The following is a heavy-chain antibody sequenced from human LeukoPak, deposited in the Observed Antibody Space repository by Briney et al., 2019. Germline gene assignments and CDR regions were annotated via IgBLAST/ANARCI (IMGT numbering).Heavy chain of an antibody. CDR1: GGSISSGSYY. CDR3: ARASWFGESTTDY. V-gene: IGHV4-61*02. J-gene: IGHJ4*02. D-gene: IGHD3-10*01. CDR2: IYTSGST. Sequence: KPSQTLSLTCTVSGGSISSGSYYWSWIRQPAGKGLEWIGSIYTSGSTNYNPSLKSRVTISVDTSKNQFSLKLSSVTAADTAVYYCARASWFGESTTDYWGQGTLVTVSS.